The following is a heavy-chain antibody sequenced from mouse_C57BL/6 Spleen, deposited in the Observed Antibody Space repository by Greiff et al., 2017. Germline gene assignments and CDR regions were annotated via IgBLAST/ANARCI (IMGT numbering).Heavy chain of an antibody. D-gene: IGHD1-1*01. Sequence: EVKLQESGPGMVKPSQSLSLTCTVTGYSITSGYDWHWIRHFPGNKLEWMGYISYSGSTNYNPSLKSRISITHDTSKNHFFLKLNSVTTEDTATYYWANNYYGGWFAYWGQGTLVTVSA. J-gene: IGHJ3*01. CDR2: ISYSGST. V-gene: IGHV3-1*01. CDR3: ANNYYGGWFAY. CDR1: GYSITSGYD.